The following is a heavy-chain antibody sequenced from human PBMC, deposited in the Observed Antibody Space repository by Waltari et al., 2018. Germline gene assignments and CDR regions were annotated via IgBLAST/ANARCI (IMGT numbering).Heavy chain of an antibody. CDR1: GFNFSDFT. CDR3: APLTGKGFY. J-gene: IGHJ4*02. Sequence: EVQLVESGGGLVKPGGSLRSSCAASGFNFSDFTMNWVRQAPGKGLEWISSISRSSTYIYYIDSVKGRFTISRDNAKNSLSLQMDSLRADDTAVYYCAPLTGKGFYWGLGTLVSVSS. V-gene: IGHV3-21*02. D-gene: IGHD7-27*01. CDR2: ISRSSTYI.